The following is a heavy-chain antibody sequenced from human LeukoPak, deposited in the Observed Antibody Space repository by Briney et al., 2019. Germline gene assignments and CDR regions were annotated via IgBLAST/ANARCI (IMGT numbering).Heavy chain of an antibody. CDR1: GFTFSSYA. D-gene: IGHD3-22*01. CDR2: ISYDGSNK. CDR3: ARDRTYYYDSSGYYNYYYGMDV. V-gene: IGHV3-30-3*01. J-gene: IGHJ6*02. Sequence: PGGSLGLSCAASGFTFSSYAMHWVRQAPGKGLEWVAVISYDGSNKYYADSVKGRFTISRDNSKNTLYLQMNSLRAEDTAVYYCARDRTYYYDSSGYYNYYYGMDVWGQGTTVTVSS.